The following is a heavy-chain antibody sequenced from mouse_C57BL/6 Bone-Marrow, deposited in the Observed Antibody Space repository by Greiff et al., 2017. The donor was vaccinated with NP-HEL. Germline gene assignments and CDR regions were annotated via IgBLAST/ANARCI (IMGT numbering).Heavy chain of an antibody. V-gene: IGHV1-63*01. CDR1: GYTFTNYW. CDR2: IYPGGGYT. D-gene: IGHD2-1*01. J-gene: IGHJ4*01. CDR3: ALRVYTYAMDY. Sequence: QVQLQQSGAELVRPGTSVKMSCKASGYTFTNYWIGWAKQRPGHGLEWIGDIYPGGGYTNYNEKFKGKATLTADKSSSTAYMPLSSLTSEDSDIYYCALRVYTYAMDYWGQGTSVTVSS.